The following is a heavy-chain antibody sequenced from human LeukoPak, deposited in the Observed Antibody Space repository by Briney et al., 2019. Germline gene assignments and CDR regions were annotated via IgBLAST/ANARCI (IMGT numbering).Heavy chain of an antibody. CDR1: GFTFDDIA. Sequence: GGPLRLSCAASGFTFDDIAMHWVRQAPGKGLERVSSISWNSGSIGYVDSVKGRFTISRDSAKYSLYLQMNSLRAEDMALYYCAKGSGYSWKSYFDYWGQGTLVTVSS. D-gene: IGHD1-20*01. CDR2: ISWNSGSI. J-gene: IGHJ4*02. V-gene: IGHV3-9*03. CDR3: AKGSGYSWKSYFDY.